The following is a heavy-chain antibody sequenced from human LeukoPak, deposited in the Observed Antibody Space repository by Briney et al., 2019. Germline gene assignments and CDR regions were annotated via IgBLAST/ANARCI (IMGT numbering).Heavy chain of an antibody. Sequence: ASETLSLTCTVSGGSISSSSYYWGWIRQPPGKGLEWIGYIYYSGSTNYNPSLKSRVTISVDTSKNQFSLKLSSVTAADTAVYYCARAYDFWSGSDYWGQGTLVTVSS. J-gene: IGHJ4*02. CDR3: ARAYDFWSGSDY. CDR1: GGSISSSSYY. V-gene: IGHV4-61*05. CDR2: IYYSGST. D-gene: IGHD3-3*01.